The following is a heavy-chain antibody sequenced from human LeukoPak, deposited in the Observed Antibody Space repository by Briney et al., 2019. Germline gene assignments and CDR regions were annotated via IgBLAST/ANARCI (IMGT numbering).Heavy chain of an antibody. J-gene: IGHJ4*02. Sequence: GGSLRLSCAASGFTFSTYWMHWVRQAPGKGLVWVSRINSDGSGTIYADSVKGRFTISRDNAKNTLYLQMNSLRAEDTAVYYCARSSSGSFDYWGQGILVTVSS. D-gene: IGHD6-19*01. CDR1: GFTFSTYW. CDR2: INSDGSGT. V-gene: IGHV3-74*01. CDR3: ARSSSGSFDY.